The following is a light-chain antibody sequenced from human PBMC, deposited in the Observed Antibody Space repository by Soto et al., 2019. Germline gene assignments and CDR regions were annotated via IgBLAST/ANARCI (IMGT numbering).Light chain of an antibody. Sequence: EIVLTQSPATLSLSPGERATLSCRASQSVSRYLAWYHQKPGQAPRLLIYDASNRATGIPARFSGSGSGTDVTLTISSLEPEDFAVYYCQQRSNWPLTFGGGTKLEIK. J-gene: IGKJ4*01. CDR2: DAS. CDR3: QQRSNWPLT. V-gene: IGKV3-11*01. CDR1: QSVSRY.